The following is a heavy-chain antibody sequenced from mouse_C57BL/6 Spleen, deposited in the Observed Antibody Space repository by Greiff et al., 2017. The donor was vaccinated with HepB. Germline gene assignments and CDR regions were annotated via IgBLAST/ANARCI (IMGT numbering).Heavy chain of an antibody. Sequence: VQLQQSGPELVKPGASVKISCKASGYAFSSSWMNWVKQRPGKGLEWIGRIYPGDVDTNYNEKFKGKATLTADTSSSTAYMQLSSLTSEDSAVYFCAKGPYEAMDYWGQGTSVTVSS. V-gene: IGHV1-82*01. D-gene: IGHD1-1*01. CDR1: GYAFSSSW. J-gene: IGHJ4*01. CDR2: IYPGDVDT. CDR3: AKGPYEAMDY.